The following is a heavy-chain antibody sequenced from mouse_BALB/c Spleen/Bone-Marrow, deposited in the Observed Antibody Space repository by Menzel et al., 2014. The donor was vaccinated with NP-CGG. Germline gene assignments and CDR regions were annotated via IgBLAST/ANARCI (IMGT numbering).Heavy chain of an antibody. CDR1: GFTFSDYY. CDR2: ISNGGGST. CDR3: ARGGDSLLRLRSMDY. D-gene: IGHD1-2*01. Sequence: EVKVVESGGGLVQPGGSLKLSCATSGFTFSDYYMYWVRQTPEKRLGWVAYISNGGGSTYYPDTVKGRFTISRDNAKNTLYLQMSRLKSEDTAMYYCARGGDSLLRLRSMDYWGQGTSVTVSS. V-gene: IGHV5-12*02. J-gene: IGHJ4*01.